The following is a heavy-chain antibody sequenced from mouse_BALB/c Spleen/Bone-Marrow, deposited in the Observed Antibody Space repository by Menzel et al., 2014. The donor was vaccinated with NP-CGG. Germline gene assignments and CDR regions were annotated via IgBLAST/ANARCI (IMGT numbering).Heavy chain of an antibody. CDR3: ARDINYDIYWYFDV. D-gene: IGHD2-4*01. J-gene: IGHJ1*01. CDR1: GFTFTDYY. Sequence: EVNLVESGGGLAQPRGSLRLSCATSGFTFTDYYMSWVRQPPGKALEWLGFSRNKANGYTTEYSASVKGRFTISRDNSQSILYLQMNTLRAEDSATYYCARDINYDIYWYFDVWGAGTTVTVSS. CDR2: SRNKANGYTT. V-gene: IGHV7-3*02.